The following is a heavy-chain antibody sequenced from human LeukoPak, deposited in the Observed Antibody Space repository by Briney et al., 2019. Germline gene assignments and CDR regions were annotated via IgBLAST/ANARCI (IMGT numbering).Heavy chain of an antibody. CDR2: INWHGGST. D-gene: IGHD2-2*01. Sequence: PGGSLRLSCAASGFTFADYGMSWVRQAPGKGLEWVSGINWHGGSTGYADSVEGRFTISRDNAKKSLYLQTNSLRAEDTAVYYCASEPAYCSSTSCHYYYMDVWGKGTTVTVSS. CDR3: ASEPAYCSSTSCHYYYMDV. V-gene: IGHV3-20*04. CDR1: GFTFADYG. J-gene: IGHJ6*03.